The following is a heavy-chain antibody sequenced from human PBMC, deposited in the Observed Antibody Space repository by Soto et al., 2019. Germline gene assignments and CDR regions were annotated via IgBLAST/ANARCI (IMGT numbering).Heavy chain of an antibody. CDR1: GFTFSSYG. V-gene: IGHV3-33*01. D-gene: IGHD5-18*01. CDR2: IWYDGSNK. Sequence: GSLRLSCAASGFTFSSYGMHWVRQAPGKGLEWVAVIWYDGSNKYYADSVKGRFTISRDNSKNTLYLQMNSLRAEDTAVYYCARSKGFAMVVDYWGQGTLVTVSS. CDR3: ARSKGFAMVVDY. J-gene: IGHJ4*02.